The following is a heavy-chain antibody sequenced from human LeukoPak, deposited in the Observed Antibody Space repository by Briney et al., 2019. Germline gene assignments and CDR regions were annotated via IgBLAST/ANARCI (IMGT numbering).Heavy chain of an antibody. D-gene: IGHD2-15*01. CDR2: FDPEDGET. J-gene: IGHJ4*02. CDR3: ARIPSIVVVSGGNDY. Sequence: ASVKVSCKVSGYTLTELSMHWVRQAPGKGLEWMGGFDPEDGETIYAQKFQGRVTMTEDTSTSTAYMELRSLRSDDTAVYYCARIPSIVVVSGGNDYWGQGTLVTVSS. CDR1: GYTLTELS. V-gene: IGHV1-24*01.